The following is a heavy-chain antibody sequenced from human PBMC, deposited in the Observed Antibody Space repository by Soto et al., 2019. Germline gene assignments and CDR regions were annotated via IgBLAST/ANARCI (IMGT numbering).Heavy chain of an antibody. CDR1: GYTFTSYD. CDR2: MNPNSGNT. V-gene: IGHV1-8*01. J-gene: IGHJ4*02. CDR3: AKAQYSGYDISLNLDS. Sequence: ASVKVSCKASGYTFTSYDINWVRQATGQGLEWMGWMNPNSGNTGYAQKFQGRVTMTRNTSISTAYMELSSLRSEDTAVYYCAKAQYSGYDISLNLDSWGQGTPVTVSS. D-gene: IGHD5-12*01.